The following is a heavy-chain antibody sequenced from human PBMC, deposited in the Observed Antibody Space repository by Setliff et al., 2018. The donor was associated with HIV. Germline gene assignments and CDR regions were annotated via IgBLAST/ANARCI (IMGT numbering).Heavy chain of an antibody. D-gene: IGHD6-13*01. V-gene: IGHV3-74*01. CDR2: INSDGSST. CDR1: GFTFSNAW. J-gene: IGHJ4*02. CDR3: ARGGSNSWSPFDY. Sequence: PGGSLRLSCAASGFTFSNAWMSWVRQAPGKGLVWVSRINSDGSSTTYADSVKGRFTISRDSAKNTLYLQMNSLRAEDTAVYYCARGGSNSWSPFDYWGQGTLVTVSS.